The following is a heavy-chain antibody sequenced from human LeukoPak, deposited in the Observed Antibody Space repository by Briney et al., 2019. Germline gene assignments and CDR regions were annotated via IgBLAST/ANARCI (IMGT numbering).Heavy chain of an antibody. J-gene: IGHJ4*02. CDR3: ARRSGNWYYFDY. CDR2: ITTYNGDS. D-gene: IGHD6-13*01. V-gene: IGHV1-18*01. Sequence: ASVKVSCKASGYTFTSYGISWVRQAPGQGLEWMGGITTYNGDSNYAQNLQGRVTMTTDTSTTTAYMELRSLRSDDTAVYYCARRSGNWYYFDYWGQGTLVTVSS. CDR1: GYTFTSYG.